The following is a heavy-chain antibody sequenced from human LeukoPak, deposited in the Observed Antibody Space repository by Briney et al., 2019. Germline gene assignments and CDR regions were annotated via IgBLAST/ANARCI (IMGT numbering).Heavy chain of an antibody. CDR2: ANDSGST. J-gene: IGHJ4*02. D-gene: IGHD2-15*01. Sequence: SETLSLTCAVYGGSFSGYYWSWIRQPPGKGLEWIGEANDSGSTNYNPSLKTRVTISVDTSKNQFSLNLGSVTAADMAVYYCARRPRRSPFDTWGQGTLVTVSS. CDR1: GGSFSGYY. V-gene: IGHV4-34*01. CDR3: ARRPRRSPFDT.